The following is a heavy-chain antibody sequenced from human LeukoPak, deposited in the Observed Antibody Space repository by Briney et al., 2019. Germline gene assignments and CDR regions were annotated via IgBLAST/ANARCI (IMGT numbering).Heavy chain of an antibody. Sequence: TPSVTLSLTCTVSGGTISDNYWSWIRQPPGKGLKWIGYIYYSGSTNYNPSLKSRVTISVDSSKKQFSLKLSSVTAADTGVYYCARVVIYCRSISCFYMDVWGKGTTVTVSS. CDR2: IYYSGST. CDR1: GGTISDNY. CDR3: ARVVIYCRSISCFYMDV. J-gene: IGHJ6*03. V-gene: IGHV4-59*01. D-gene: IGHD2-2*01.